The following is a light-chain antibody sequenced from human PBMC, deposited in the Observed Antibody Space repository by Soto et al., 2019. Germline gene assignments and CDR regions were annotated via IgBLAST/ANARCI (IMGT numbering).Light chain of an antibody. CDR3: QAHNSFSIT. J-gene: IGKJ5*01. V-gene: IGKV1-5*03. CDR1: QSINRW. CDR2: KAS. Sequence: DMEMNRGATSVSDSVGDSVSRDCRASQSINRWLAWYQQKPGKAPKLLIYKASSLESGVPSRYSGRGTATEFALPLNRLPAHAFAPPYCQAHNSFSITYTPGTRLEIK.